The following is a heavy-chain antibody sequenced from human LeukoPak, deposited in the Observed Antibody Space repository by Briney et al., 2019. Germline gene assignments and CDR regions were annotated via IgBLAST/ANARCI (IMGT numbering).Heavy chain of an antibody. Sequence: SETLSLTCAVSGVSFHDYYWSWVRQTPGKGLEWLGEINHSGYTNDSPSLKSRVTLSIDTSNKQFSLYLRSVTVADAGIYYCTRMTTGHDYWGQGTLVTVSS. V-gene: IGHV4-34*01. CDR3: TRMTTGHDY. CDR2: INHSGYT. CDR1: GVSFHDYY. J-gene: IGHJ4*02. D-gene: IGHD4-17*01.